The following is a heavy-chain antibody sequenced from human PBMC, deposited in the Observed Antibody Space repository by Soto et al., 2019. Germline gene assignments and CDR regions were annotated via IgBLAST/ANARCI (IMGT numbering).Heavy chain of an antibody. D-gene: IGHD2-15*01. CDR3: ARDGSVVVVAATLNYYFDY. J-gene: IGHJ4*02. V-gene: IGHV3-33*01. CDR2: IWYDGSNK. Sequence: QVQLVESGGGVVQPGRSLRLSCAASGFTFSSYGMHWVRQAPGKGLEWVAVIWYDGSNKYYADSVKGRFTISRDNSKNTLYLQMNSLRAEDTAVYYCARDGSVVVVAATLNYYFDYWGQGTLVTVSS. CDR1: GFTFSSYG.